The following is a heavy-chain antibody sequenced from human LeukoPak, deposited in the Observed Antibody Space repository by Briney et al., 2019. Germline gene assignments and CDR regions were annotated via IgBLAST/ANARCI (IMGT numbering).Heavy chain of an antibody. CDR2: IIPIFDTA. CDR3: ASLMTSYYYYGMDV. J-gene: IGHJ6*02. Sequence: AASVKVSCKASGGTFSSYAISWVRQAPGQGLEWMGGIIPIFDTANYAQKFQGRVTITADESTSTAYMELSSLRSEDTAVYYCASLMTSYYYYGMDVWGQGTTVTVSS. V-gene: IGHV1-69*13. CDR1: GGTFSSYA.